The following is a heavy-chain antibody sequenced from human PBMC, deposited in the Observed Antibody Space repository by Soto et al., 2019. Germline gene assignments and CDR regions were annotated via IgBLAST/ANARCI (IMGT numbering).Heavy chain of an antibody. J-gene: IGHJ6*02. CDR3: LKPNLYYYGMDV. V-gene: IGHV3-15*07. CDR1: GFTFSNAW. Sequence: EVQLVESGGGLVKPGGSLRLSCAASGFTFSNAWLNWVRQAPGKGLEWVGRIKSKTDGGTTDYAAPVKGTFTISRDDSKNPLYLPMNSLKTADTAVYYWLKPNLYYYGMDVWGQGTTVTVSS. D-gene: IGHD3-16*01. CDR2: IKSKTDGGTT.